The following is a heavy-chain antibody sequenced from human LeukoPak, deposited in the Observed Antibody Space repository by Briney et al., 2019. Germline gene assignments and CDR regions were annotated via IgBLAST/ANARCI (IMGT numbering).Heavy chain of an antibody. CDR2: ITSSSDYI. V-gene: IGHV3-21*01. J-gene: IGHJ4*02. CDR1: GFTFSSHS. D-gene: IGHD3-22*01. CDR3: VRESVYYDSSGYYNVLDY. Sequence: GGSLRLSCAASGFTFSSHSMNWVRQAPGKGLEWVSVITSSSDYIYYADSLKGRFIVSRDNAKNSLYLQVNSLRAEDTAVYYCVRESVYYDSSGYYNVLDYWGQGTLVAVSS.